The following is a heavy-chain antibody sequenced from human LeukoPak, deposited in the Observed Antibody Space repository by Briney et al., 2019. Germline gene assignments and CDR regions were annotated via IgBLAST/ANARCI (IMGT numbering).Heavy chain of an antibody. CDR2: IYYSGST. CDR1: GGSISSYY. V-gene: IGHV4-59*01. CDR3: ARIIAGRLDF. Sequence: SETLSLTCTVSGGSISSYYWSWIRQPPGKGLEWIGDIYYSGSTNYDPSLKSRVTISVDTSKNQFSLKLSSVTAADTAVYYCARIIAGRLDFWGQGTLVTVSS. J-gene: IGHJ4*02. D-gene: IGHD6-6*01.